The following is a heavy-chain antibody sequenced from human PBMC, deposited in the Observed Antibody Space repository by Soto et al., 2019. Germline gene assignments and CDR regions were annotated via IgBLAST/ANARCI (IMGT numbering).Heavy chain of an antibody. CDR1: GFTFSSYA. CDR2: ISYDGSNK. D-gene: IGHD6-6*01. J-gene: IGHJ6*02. V-gene: IGHV3-30-3*01. Sequence: QVQLVESGGGVVQPGRSMRLSCAASGFTFSSYAMHWVRQAPGKGLEWVAVISYDGSNKYYADSVKGRFTISRDNSKNTLYLQMNSLRAEDTAVYYCARDSYKYSSSFYYYYGMDVWGQGTTVTVSS. CDR3: ARDSYKYSSSFYYYYGMDV.